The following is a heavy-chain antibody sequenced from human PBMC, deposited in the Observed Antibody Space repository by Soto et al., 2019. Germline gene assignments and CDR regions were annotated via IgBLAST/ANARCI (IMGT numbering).Heavy chain of an antibody. CDR1: GGTFSSYA. D-gene: IGHD3-16*01. CDR3: ASGPDYDYISENNWFDP. Sequence: QVQLVQSGAEVKKPGSSVKVSCKASGGTFSSYAISWVRQAPGQGLEWMGGIIPIFGTANYAQKLQGRVTITADESTSTAYMELSSLRSEDTAVYYCASGPDYDYISENNWFDPWGQGTLVTVSS. CDR2: IIPIFGTA. V-gene: IGHV1-69*01. J-gene: IGHJ5*02.